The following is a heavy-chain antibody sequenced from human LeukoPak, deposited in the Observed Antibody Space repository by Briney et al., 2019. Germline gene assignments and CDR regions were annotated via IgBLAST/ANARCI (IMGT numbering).Heavy chain of an antibody. CDR2: IIPIFGTA. D-gene: IGHD2-2*01. J-gene: IGHJ6*03. V-gene: IGHV1-69*05. CDR3: AKGTYCSSTSCPHYYYYYMDV. CDR1: GYTFTGYY. Sequence: SVKVSCKASGYTFTGYYMHWVRQAPGQGLEWMGGIIPIFGTANYAQKFQGRVTITTDESTSTAYMELSSLRSEDTAVYYCAKGTYCSSTSCPHYYYYYMDVWGKGTTVTVSS.